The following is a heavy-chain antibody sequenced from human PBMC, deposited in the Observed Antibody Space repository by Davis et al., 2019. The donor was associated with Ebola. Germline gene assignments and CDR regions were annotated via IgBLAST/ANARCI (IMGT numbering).Heavy chain of an antibody. V-gene: IGHV4-34*01. CDR3: ARTTKTNIEDSGLGYNSFDF. Sequence: GSLRLSCAVYGGSFSAYFWSWIRQPPEKGLEWIGEISHHNGYTNYNPSLRSRVAISADSSKNQFSLEINSVTAADTATYYCARTTKTNIEDSGLGYNSFDFWGQGVLVSVSS. J-gene: IGHJ5*01. CDR1: GGSFSAYF. CDR2: ISHHNGYT. D-gene: IGHD2/OR15-2a*01.